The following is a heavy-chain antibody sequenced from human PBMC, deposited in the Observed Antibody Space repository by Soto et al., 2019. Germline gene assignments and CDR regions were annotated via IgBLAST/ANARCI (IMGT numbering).Heavy chain of an antibody. Sequence: GGSLRLSCAASGFTFSSYGMHWVRQAPGKGLEWVAVIWYDGSNKYYADSVKGRFTISRDNSKNTLYLQMNSLRAEDTAVYYCARDRGYYYGSGGYYGMDVWGQGTTVTVSS. V-gene: IGHV3-33*01. CDR3: ARDRGYYYGSGGYYGMDV. D-gene: IGHD3-10*01. CDR1: GFTFSSYG. J-gene: IGHJ6*02. CDR2: IWYDGSNK.